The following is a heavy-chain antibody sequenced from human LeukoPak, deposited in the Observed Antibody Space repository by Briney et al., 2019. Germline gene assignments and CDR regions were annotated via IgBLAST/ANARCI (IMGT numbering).Heavy chain of an antibody. Sequence: GGSLRLSCAASGFTFSSYSMNWVRQAPGKGLEWVSYISSSSSTIYYADSVKGRFTISRDNAKNSLYLQMNSLRAEDTAVYYCARVLHRRNYDSSVYYGYWGQGTLVTVSS. V-gene: IGHV3-48*01. D-gene: IGHD3-22*01. J-gene: IGHJ4*02. CDR1: GFTFSSYS. CDR2: ISSSSSTI. CDR3: ARVLHRRNYDSSVYYGY.